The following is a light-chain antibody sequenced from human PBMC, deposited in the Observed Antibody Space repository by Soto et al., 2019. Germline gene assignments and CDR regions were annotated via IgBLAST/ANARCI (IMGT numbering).Light chain of an antibody. J-gene: IGLJ3*02. V-gene: IGLV2-8*01. CDR2: EVS. Sequence: QSALTQSPSASGSPGQSVTISCTGTSSDVGGHNYVSWYQHHPGKAPKLIIYEVSKRPSEVPDRFSGSKSGNTASLTVSGLQAEDEAVYYCSSTAGNNNLVFGGGTKVTVL. CDR3: SSTAGNNNLV. CDR1: SSDVGGHNY.